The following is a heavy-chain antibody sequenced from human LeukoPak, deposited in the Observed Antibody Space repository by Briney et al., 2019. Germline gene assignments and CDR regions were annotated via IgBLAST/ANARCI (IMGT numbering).Heavy chain of an antibody. D-gene: IGHD3-22*01. V-gene: IGHV4-39*01. CDR1: GGSISSSSYY. J-gene: IGHJ5*02. CDR2: IYYSGST. Sequence: AETLSLTCTVSGGSISSSSYYWGWIRQPPRKGLEWIGSIYYSGSTYYNPSLKSRVTISVDTSKNQFSLKLSSVTAADTAVYYCARFGTDVYYDSSGRYFDPWGQGTLVTVSS. CDR3: ARFGTDVYYDSSGRYFDP.